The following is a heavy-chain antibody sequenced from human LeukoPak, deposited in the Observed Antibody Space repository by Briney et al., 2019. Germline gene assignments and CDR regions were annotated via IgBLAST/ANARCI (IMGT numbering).Heavy chain of an antibody. J-gene: IGHJ6*02. CDR1: GFTLSSYA. V-gene: IGHV3-23*01. CDR3: TIQCCGSNCRLPDV. D-gene: IGHD2-21*02. CDR2: ISGGGDNT. Sequence: PGGSLRLSCAASGFTLSSYALSWVRQAPGKGLEWVSTISGGGDNTHYANSVKGRFTISRDDPKNTLYVQMNSLRAEDTAIYYCTIQCCGSNCRLPDVWGQGTTVTVSS.